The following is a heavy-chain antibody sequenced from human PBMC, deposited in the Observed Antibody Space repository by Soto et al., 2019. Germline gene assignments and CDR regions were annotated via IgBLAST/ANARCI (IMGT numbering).Heavy chain of an antibody. CDR3: ARARYDSSGYYYFDY. Sequence: LETLSLTCTVSGGSISGYYWSWIRQPPGKGLEWIGYIYYSGSTIYNPSLKSRVTISVDTSKNQFSLKLSSVTAADTAVYYCARARYDSSGYYYFDYWGQGTLVTVSS. CDR1: GGSISGYY. CDR2: IYYSGST. D-gene: IGHD3-22*01. J-gene: IGHJ4*02. V-gene: IGHV4-59*01.